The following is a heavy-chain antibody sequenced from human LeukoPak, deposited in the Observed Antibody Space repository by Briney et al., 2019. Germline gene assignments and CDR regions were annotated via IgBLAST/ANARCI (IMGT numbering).Heavy chain of an antibody. Sequence: GGSLRLSCAASGFTFSSYSMNWVRQAPGKGLEWVSSISSSSSYIYYAGSVKGRFTISRDNAKNSLYLQMNSLRAEDTAVYYCARAVELGSLDAFDIWGQGTMVTVSS. CDR1: GFTFSSYS. D-gene: IGHD1-7*01. J-gene: IGHJ3*02. CDR2: ISSSSSYI. CDR3: ARAVELGSLDAFDI. V-gene: IGHV3-21*01.